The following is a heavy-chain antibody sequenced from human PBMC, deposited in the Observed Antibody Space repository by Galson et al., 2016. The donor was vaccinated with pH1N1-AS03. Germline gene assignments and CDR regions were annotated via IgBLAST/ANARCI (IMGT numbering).Heavy chain of an antibody. J-gene: IGHJ4*02. CDR1: GGSLTDYQ. CDR2: ISHSGIT. CDR3: ARGNPFLGSSWYEDS. Sequence: LSLTCTVSGGSLTDYQWSWIRQSPGQGLEWIGEISHSGITDYNPSLKSRVSISVDTSKDQFSLNLSSMTAADAAVYYCARGNPFLGSSWYEDSWGQGTLVIVSS. V-gene: IGHV4-34*01. D-gene: IGHD6-13*01.